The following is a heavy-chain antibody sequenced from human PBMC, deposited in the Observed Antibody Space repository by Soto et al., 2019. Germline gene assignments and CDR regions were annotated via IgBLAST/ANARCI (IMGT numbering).Heavy chain of an antibody. V-gene: IGHV4-38-2*01. J-gene: IGHJ5*02. Sequence: SETLSLTCDVSGYSITSGFYWGWIRQPPGKGLEWLGSIFHSGTTYYNPSLKSRLAISVEKSKNQFSLNLSSVTTADTAVYYCARQDRVVAEGRWFDPWGQGTLVTVSS. D-gene: IGHD2-15*01. CDR3: ARQDRVVAEGRWFDP. CDR1: GYSITSGFY. CDR2: IFHSGTT.